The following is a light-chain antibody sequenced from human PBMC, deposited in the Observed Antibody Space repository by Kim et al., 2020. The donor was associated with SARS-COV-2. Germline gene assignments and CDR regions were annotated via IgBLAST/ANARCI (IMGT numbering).Light chain of an antibody. V-gene: IGLV2-11*01. J-gene: IGLJ1*01. CDR1: SSDVGGYNY. CDR3: CSYAGRPPYV. Sequence: QSALTQPRSVSGSPGQSVTISCTGTSSDVGGYNYVSWYQQHPGKAPKLLIYDVSKLPSGVPERFSGSKSGNTASLTISGLQADDEADYYYCSYAGRPPYVFGTGTKVTVL. CDR2: DVS.